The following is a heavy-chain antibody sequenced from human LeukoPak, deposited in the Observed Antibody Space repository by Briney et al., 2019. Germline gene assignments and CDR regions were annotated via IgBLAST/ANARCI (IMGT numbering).Heavy chain of an antibody. D-gene: IGHD2-2*01. Sequence: SETLSLTCTVSGYSISSGYYWGWIRQPPGKGLEWIGSIYHSGSTYYDPSLKSRVTISVDTSKNQFSLKLSSVTAADTAVYYCAGAGDCSSTSCYSWFDPWGQGTLVTVSS. CDR1: GYSISSGYY. CDR3: AGAGDCSSTSCYSWFDP. CDR2: IYHSGST. V-gene: IGHV4-38-2*02. J-gene: IGHJ5*02.